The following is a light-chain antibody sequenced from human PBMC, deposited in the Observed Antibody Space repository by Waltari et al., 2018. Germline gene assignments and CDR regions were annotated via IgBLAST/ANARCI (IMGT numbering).Light chain of an antibody. J-gene: IGKJ1*01. CDR3: HQYGNSART. Sequence: VLTQSPGPLYLSPGEIATLSCRASQRVANSYLAWYQQRPAQAPRLLIYAASSRATGIPDRFSGSVSGTDFTLTISRLEPEDSAVYYCHQYGNSARTFGQGTKVEIK. V-gene: IGKV3-20*01. CDR2: AAS. CDR1: QRVANSY.